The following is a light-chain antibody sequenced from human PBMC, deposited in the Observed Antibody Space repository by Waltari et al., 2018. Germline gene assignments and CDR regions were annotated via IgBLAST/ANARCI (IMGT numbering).Light chain of an antibody. J-gene: IGLJ1*01. CDR2: DVT. Sequence: SALTQPRSVSGSPGQPVTLPSPGTSSDVRCYHSVSWYQQHPGKAPKLMIYDVTKRPSWVPDRFSGSKSGNTASLTISGLQAEDEADYYCCSYAGSYTYVFGTGTKVTVL. CDR3: CSYAGSYTYV. V-gene: IGLV2-11*01. CDR1: SSDVRCYHS.